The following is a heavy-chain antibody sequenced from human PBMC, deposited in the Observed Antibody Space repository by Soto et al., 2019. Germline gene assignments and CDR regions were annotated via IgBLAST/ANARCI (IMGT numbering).Heavy chain of an antibody. CDR2: INHSGST. Sequence: SETLSLTCAVYGGSFSGYYWSWIRQPPWKGLEWIGEINHSGSTNYNPSLKSRVTISVDTSKNQFSLKLSSVTAADTAVYYCASGGPNRFQYNWNYYYYGMYVWAQGTTVPV. D-gene: IGHD1-20*01. CDR3: ASGGPNRFQYNWNYYYYGMYV. V-gene: IGHV4-34*01. CDR1: GGSFSGYY. J-gene: IGHJ6*01.